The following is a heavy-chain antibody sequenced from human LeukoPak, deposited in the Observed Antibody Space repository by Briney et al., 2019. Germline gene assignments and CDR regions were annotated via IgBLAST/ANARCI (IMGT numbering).Heavy chain of an antibody. V-gene: IGHV1-69*13. CDR3: ARGHYGDALYYYYGMDV. Sequence: ASVKVSCKASGGTFCSYAISWVRQAPGQGLEWMGGIIPSFGTADYAQKFQGRVTITADESTSPAYLELSSLRSEDTAVYYCARGHYGDALYYYYGMDVWGQGTTVTVSS. CDR2: IIPSFGTA. CDR1: GGTFCSYA. D-gene: IGHD4-17*01. J-gene: IGHJ6*02.